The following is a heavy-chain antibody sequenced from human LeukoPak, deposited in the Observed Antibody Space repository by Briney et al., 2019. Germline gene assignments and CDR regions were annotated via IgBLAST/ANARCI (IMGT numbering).Heavy chain of an antibody. CDR2: INSDGSST. V-gene: IGHV3-74*01. Sequence: GGSLRLSCAASGFTFSSYWMHWVRQAPGKGLVWVSRINSDGSSTSYADSVKGRFTISRDNAKNTLYLQMNSLRAEDTAVYYCAGGYSPTIPLYYYYGMDVWGKGTTVTVSS. J-gene: IGHJ6*04. CDR3: AGGYSPTIPLYYYYGMDV. D-gene: IGHD1-26*01. CDR1: GFTFSSYW.